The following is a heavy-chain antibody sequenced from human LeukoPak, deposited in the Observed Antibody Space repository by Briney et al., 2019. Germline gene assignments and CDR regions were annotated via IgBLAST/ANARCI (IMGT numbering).Heavy chain of an antibody. CDR1: GGTFSSYA. Sequence: ASVKVSCKASGGTFSSYAISWVRQAPGQGLEWMGGIIPIFGTANYAQKFQGRVTITADESTGTAYMELSSLRSEDTAVYYCARNSGSDLEYYYYYMDVWGKGTTVTVSS. J-gene: IGHJ6*03. CDR2: IIPIFGTA. D-gene: IGHD1-26*01. V-gene: IGHV1-69*13. CDR3: ARNSGSDLEYYYYYMDV.